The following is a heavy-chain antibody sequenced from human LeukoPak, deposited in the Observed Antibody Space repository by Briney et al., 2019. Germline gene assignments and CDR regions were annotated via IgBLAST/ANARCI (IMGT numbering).Heavy chain of an antibody. CDR3: ARAEDIVVVVAATPHFDY. J-gene: IGHJ4*02. CDR2: INPNRGDT. D-gene: IGHD2-15*01. V-gene: IGHV1-2*02. Sequence: ASVTVSCKASGYTFTAYYMHWVRQAPGQGLEWMGWINPNRGDTKYAQKFQGRVTMTRDTSINTAYMELSRLRSDDTAVYYCARAEDIVVVVAATPHFDYWGQGTLVTVSS. CDR1: GYTFTAYY.